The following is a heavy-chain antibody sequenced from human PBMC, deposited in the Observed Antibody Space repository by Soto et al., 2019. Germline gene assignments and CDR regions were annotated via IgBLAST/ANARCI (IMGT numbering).Heavy chain of an antibody. CDR2: NLPLFNIS. D-gene: IGHD5-18*01. V-gene: IGHV1-69*01. CDR3: ARRRLGYGYWYFDL. CDR1: GGAFSSYA. J-gene: IGHJ2*01. Sequence: QVQLVQSGAEVKKPGSSVKVSCKASGGAFSSYAISWVRQAPGQGLEWMGGNLPLFNISNYAQKFQGRVTITAVEPTSTAYMDLSNLTSEDTAVYYCARRRLGYGYWYFDLWGRGTLITVSS.